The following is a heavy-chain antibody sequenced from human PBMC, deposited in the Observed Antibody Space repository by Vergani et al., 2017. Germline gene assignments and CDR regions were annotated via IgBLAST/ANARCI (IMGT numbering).Heavy chain of an antibody. J-gene: IGHJ5*02. Sequence: QVQLMQSGAVVKKPGASVKVSCKGSGYTFTGYYMHWVRQAPGQGLEWMGWINPNSGGTNFAQKFQGRVTMTRDTSISTAYMELSSLRSDDTAVYYCARADDYYDSTDYLGGWLDPWGQGTLVTVSS. D-gene: IGHD3-22*01. CDR2: INPNSGGT. CDR3: ARADDYYDSTDYLGGWLDP. V-gene: IGHV1-2*02. CDR1: GYTFTGYY.